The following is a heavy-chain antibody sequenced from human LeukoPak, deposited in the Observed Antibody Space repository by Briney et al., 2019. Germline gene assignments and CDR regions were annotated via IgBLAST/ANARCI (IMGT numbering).Heavy chain of an antibody. CDR3: ARRSDSSGYYGYYFDY. J-gene: IGHJ4*02. D-gene: IGHD3-22*01. Sequence: SQTLSLTCTVSGGSISSGDYYWSWIRQPPGKGLEWIGYIYYSGSPYSNPSLKSRLTISVDTSKNQFSLKLSSVTAADTAVYYCARRSDSSGYYGYYFDYWGQGTLVTVSS. CDR2: IYYSGSP. CDR1: GGSISSGDYY. V-gene: IGHV4-30-4*01.